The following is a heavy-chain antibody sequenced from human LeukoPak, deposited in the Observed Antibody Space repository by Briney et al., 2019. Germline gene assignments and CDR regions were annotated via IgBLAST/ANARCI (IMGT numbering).Heavy chain of an antibody. CDR3: ARLAVAQTFDY. CDR2: IYHSGST. Sequence: SETLSLTCTVSGYSISSGYYWGWIRQPPGKGLEWIGSIYHSGSTYYNPSLKSRVTISVDTSKNQFSLKLSSVTAADTAVYYCARLAVAQTFDYWGQGTLVTVSS. V-gene: IGHV4-38-2*02. CDR1: GYSISSGYY. J-gene: IGHJ4*02. D-gene: IGHD2-15*01.